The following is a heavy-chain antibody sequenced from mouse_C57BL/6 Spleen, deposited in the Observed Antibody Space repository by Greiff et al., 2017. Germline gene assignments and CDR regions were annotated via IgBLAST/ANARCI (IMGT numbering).Heavy chain of an antibody. V-gene: IGHV1-81*01. Sequence: QVQLQQSGAELARPGASVKLSCKASGYTFTSSGISWVKQRTGQGLEWIGEIYPRSGNPYYNEKFKGKATLTADKSSSTAYMELRSLTSEDSAVYFCARPHYYGSSYEGVDYWGQGTTLTVSS. D-gene: IGHD1-1*01. CDR2: IYPRSGNP. J-gene: IGHJ2*01. CDR1: GYTFTSSG. CDR3: ARPHYYGSSYEGVDY.